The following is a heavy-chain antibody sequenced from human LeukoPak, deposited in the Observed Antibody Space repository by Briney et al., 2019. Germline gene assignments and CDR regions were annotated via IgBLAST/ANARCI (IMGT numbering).Heavy chain of an antibody. Sequence: SETLSLTCTVSGTSISSYYWSWLRQPPGKGPEWIGYVTYTGSKYNPSLKSRVTISTDRSKKEVSLRLSSVTAADTAMYFCARHVDTALIGAFHIWGQGAMVTVS. V-gene: IGHV4-59*08. D-gene: IGHD5-18*01. J-gene: IGHJ3*02. CDR3: ARHVDTALIGAFHI. CDR1: GTSISSYY. CDR2: VTYTGS.